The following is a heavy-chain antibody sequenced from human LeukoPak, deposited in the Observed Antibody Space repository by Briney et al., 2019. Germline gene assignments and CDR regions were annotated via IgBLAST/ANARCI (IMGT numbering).Heavy chain of an antibody. D-gene: IGHD3-10*01. CDR2: IYTSGST. Sequence: SETLSLTCTVSGGSISSYYWSWIRQPAGKGLEWIGRIYTSGSTNYNPSLKGRVTMSVDTSKNQFSLRLSSVTAADTAVYYCARDRYGSGSYYKSWFDPWGQGTLVTVSS. J-gene: IGHJ5*02. CDR3: ARDRYGSGSYYKSWFDP. CDR1: GGSISSYY. V-gene: IGHV4-4*07.